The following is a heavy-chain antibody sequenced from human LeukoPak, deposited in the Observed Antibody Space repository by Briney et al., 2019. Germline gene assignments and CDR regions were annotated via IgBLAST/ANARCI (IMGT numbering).Heavy chain of an antibody. D-gene: IGHD3-9*01. Sequence: PGGSLRLSCAASGFTFTNYAMSWVRQAPGKGLEWVSAIVGSGVSTYYADSVKGRFTISRDNSTDTLYLQMNSLRAEDTAVYYCAKWGDYDVLTGYYDSDYWGQGTRVTASS. CDR2: IVGSGVST. CDR1: GFTFTNYA. CDR3: AKWGDYDVLTGYYDSDY. V-gene: IGHV3-23*01. J-gene: IGHJ4*02.